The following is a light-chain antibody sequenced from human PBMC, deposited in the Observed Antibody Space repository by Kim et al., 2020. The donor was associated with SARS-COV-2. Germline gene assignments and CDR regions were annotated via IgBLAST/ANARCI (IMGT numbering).Light chain of an antibody. V-gene: IGLV3-19*01. CDR1: SLRSYY. Sequence: SSELTQDPAVSVALGQTVRITCQGDSLRSYYATWYQQKPGQVPILVIYGKNNRPSGIPDRFSGSSSGNTASLTITGTQVGDEADYYCNSRDSNNNVLFGGGTQLTVL. CDR2: GKN. CDR3: NSRDSNNNVL. J-gene: IGLJ2*01.